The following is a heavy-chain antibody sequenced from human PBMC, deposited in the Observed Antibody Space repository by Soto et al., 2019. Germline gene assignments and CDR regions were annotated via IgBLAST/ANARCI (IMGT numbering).Heavy chain of an antibody. Sequence: LRLSCAASGFTVSTKYMSWVRQAPGKGLEWVSVIYSGGSTFYADSARGRFTISRDNSKNTVNLQMNSLRAEDTAVYYCARDPWAADYWGQGTLVTVSS. CDR3: ARDPWAADY. V-gene: IGHV3-66*01. CDR1: GFTVSTKY. J-gene: IGHJ4*02. D-gene: IGHD3-16*01. CDR2: IYSGGST.